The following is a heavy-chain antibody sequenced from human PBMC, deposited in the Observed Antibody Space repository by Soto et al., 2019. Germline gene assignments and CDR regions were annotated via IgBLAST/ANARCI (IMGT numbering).Heavy chain of an antibody. V-gene: IGHV5-51*01. CDR1: GYSFTSYW. Sequence: PGESLKISCKGSGYSFTSYWIGWVRQMPGKGLEWMGIIYPGDSDTRYSPSFQGQVTISADKSISTAYLQWSSLKASDTAMYYCARQVAVTNTPVGFDYWGQGTLVTVSS. CDR3: ARQVAVTNTPVGFDY. J-gene: IGHJ4*02. D-gene: IGHD4-17*01. CDR2: IYPGDSDT.